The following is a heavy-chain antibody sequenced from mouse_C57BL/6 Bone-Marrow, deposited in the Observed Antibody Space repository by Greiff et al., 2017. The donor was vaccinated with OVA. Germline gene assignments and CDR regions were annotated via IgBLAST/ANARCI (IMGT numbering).Heavy chain of an antibody. D-gene: IGHD2-2*01. J-gene: IGHJ2*01. Sequence: QVQLQQPGAELVKPGASVKMSCKASGYTFTSYWITWVKQRPGQGLEWIGDIYPGSGSTNYNEKFKSKATLTVDTSSSTAYMQLSSLTSEDSAVYYWAEGYGGWLRGYYFDYWGQGTTLTVSS. CDR1: GYTFTSYW. CDR2: IYPGSGST. V-gene: IGHV1-55*01. CDR3: AEGYGGWLRGYYFDY.